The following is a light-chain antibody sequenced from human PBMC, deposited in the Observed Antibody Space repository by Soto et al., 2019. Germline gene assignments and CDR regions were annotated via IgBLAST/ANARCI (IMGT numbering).Light chain of an antibody. CDR2: LND. CDR3: AAWDDSLNAI. Sequence: QSVLTQPPSLSATPGQRVNISCSGSFSNIGDNAVNWYQQLPGAAPKLLIYLNDQWPSGVPERFSGSKYGTYAFLAISGLQSEDEADYYCAAWDDSLNAIFGSGTKVTVL. CDR1: FSNIGDNA. J-gene: IGLJ1*01. V-gene: IGLV1-44*01.